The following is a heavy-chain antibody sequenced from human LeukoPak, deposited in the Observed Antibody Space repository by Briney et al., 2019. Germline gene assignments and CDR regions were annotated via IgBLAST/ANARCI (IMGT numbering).Heavy chain of an antibody. CDR1: GGSISGYY. Sequence: SETLSLTCTVSGGSISGYYWSWLRQPAGKGLEWIGRVYTSGSTNYSPSLKSRVTMSVDTSKNQFSLNLRSVTAADTAVYYCARDRCSSTSCPFDYWGQGTLLTVSS. V-gene: IGHV4-4*07. D-gene: IGHD2-2*01. CDR2: VYTSGST. CDR3: ARDRCSSTSCPFDY. J-gene: IGHJ4*02.